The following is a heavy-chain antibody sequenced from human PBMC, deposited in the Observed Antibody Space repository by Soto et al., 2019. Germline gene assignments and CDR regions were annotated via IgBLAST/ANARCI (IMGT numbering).Heavy chain of an antibody. Sequence: GGSLRLSCAASGFTFSSYAMSWVRQAPGKGLEWVSAISGSGGSTYYEDSVKGRFTISRDNSKNTLYLQMNSLRAEDTAVYYCAKIISSGWSYYYYGMDVWGQGTTVTVSS. J-gene: IGHJ6*02. CDR1: GFTFSSYA. CDR3: AKIISSGWSYYYYGMDV. V-gene: IGHV3-23*01. CDR2: ISGSGGST. D-gene: IGHD6-19*01.